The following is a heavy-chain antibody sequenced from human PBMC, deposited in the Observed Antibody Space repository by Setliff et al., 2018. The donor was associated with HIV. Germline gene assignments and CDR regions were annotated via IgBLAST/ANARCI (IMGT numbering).Heavy chain of an antibody. D-gene: IGHD1-26*01. Sequence: GGSLRLSCEASGFTFGSFTMSWVRQAPGKGLEWLSVIYSGSGSTHYADSVEGRFTISRDNSNNTLYLQMNSLRAEDTAVYYCVRDRRRIVGARREPYAFDIWGQGTMVT. CDR1: GFTFGSFT. CDR3: VRDRRRIVGARREPYAFDI. V-gene: IGHV3-23*03. J-gene: IGHJ3*02. CDR2: IYSGSGST.